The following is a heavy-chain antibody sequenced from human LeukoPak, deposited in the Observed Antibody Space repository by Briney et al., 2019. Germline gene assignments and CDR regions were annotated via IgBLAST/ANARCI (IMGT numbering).Heavy chain of an antibody. CDR2: ISGDGGST. V-gene: IGHV3-43*02. D-gene: IGHD6-19*01. J-gene: IGHJ4*02. CDR3: AKDLLYSSGWSAPDY. Sequence: GGSLRLSCAASGFTFDDYAMHWVRQAPGKGLGWVSLISGDGGSTYYADSVKGRFTISRDNSKNSLYLQMNSLRTEDTALYYCAKDLLYSSGWSAPDYWGQGTLVTVSS. CDR1: GFTFDDYA.